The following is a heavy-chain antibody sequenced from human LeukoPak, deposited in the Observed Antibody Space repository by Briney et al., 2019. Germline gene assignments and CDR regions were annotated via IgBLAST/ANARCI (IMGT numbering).Heavy chain of an antibody. V-gene: IGHV4-59*12. CDR2: IYYSGST. Sequence: SETLSLTCTVSGGSISSYYWSWIRQPPGKGLEWIAYIYYSGSTNNSPSLKSRVTISVDTSKNQFSLKLSSVTAADTAVYYCAKDRIAAAGMGAFQYWGQGTLVTVSS. J-gene: IGHJ1*01. CDR3: AKDRIAAAGMGAFQY. D-gene: IGHD6-13*01. CDR1: GGSISSYY.